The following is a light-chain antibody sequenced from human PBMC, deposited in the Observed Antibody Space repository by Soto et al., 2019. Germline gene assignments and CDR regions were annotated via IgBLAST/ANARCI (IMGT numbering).Light chain of an antibody. V-gene: IGKV1-39*01. CDR3: QQAYSSQIT. Sequence: MTQTPLSLSVTPGQPASISCKSSQSLLQSDGNTYLYWFLQKPGEAPKLMIYTASGLQSGVPSRFSGRGAGTDFTLTISSLQPEDFATYYCQQAYSSQITFGGGTKVDIK. J-gene: IGKJ4*01. CDR2: TAS. CDR1: QSLLQSDGNTY.